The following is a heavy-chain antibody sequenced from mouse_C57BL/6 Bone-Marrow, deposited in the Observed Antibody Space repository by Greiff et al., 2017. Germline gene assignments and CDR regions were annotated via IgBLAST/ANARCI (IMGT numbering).Heavy chain of an antibody. CDR1: GFTFSSYA. D-gene: IGHD1-1*01. CDR3: ARESPITTVVAVYYAMDY. CDR2: ISDGGSYT. Sequence: EVKLVESGGGLVKPGGSLKLSCAASGFTFSSYAMSWVRQTPEKRLEWVATISDGGSYTYYPDNVKGRFTISRDNAKNNLYLQMSQLKSEDTAMYYCARESPITTVVAVYYAMDYWGQGTSVTVSS. V-gene: IGHV5-4*01. J-gene: IGHJ4*01.